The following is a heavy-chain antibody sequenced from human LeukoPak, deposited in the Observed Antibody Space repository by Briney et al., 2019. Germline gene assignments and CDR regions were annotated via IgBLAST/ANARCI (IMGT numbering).Heavy chain of an antibody. CDR1: GGSISSGSYY. Sequence: SETLSLTCTVSGGSISSGSYYWSWIRQPAGKGLEWIGRIYTSGSTNYNPSLKSRITIPVDTSKNQFSLKLSSVTAADTAVYYCARDSCTNGVCYANWFDPWGQGTLVTVSS. V-gene: IGHV4-61*02. J-gene: IGHJ5*02. CDR2: IYTSGST. D-gene: IGHD2-8*01. CDR3: ARDSCTNGVCYANWFDP.